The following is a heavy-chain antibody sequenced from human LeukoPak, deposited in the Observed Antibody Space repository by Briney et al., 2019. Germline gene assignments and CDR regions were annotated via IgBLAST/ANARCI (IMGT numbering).Heavy chain of an antibody. Sequence: TESGPTLVNPTQTLTLTCTFSGFSLSTSEVAVGWIRQPPGKALEWLALIYWNDDKRYSPSLKSRLTITKDNSKNQVVLKMNHLDPGDTATYYCAHRLGSDENYWGQGTLVTVSP. V-gene: IGHV2-5*01. J-gene: IGHJ4*02. CDR3: AHRLGSDENY. CDR1: GFSLSTSEVA. CDR2: IYWNDDK.